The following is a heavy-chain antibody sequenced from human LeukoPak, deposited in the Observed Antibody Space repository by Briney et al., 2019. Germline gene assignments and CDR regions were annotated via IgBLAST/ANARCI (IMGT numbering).Heavy chain of an antibody. D-gene: IGHD3-22*01. CDR1: GFTFSSYA. CDR3: AKPDSSGYYYRPYYFDY. Sequence: PGGSLRLSCAGSGFTFSSYAMSWVRQAPGKGLKWVSAISGSGGSTYYADSVKGRFTISRDNSKNTLYLQMNSLRAEDTAVYYCAKPDSSGYYYRPYYFDYWGQGTLVTVSS. V-gene: IGHV3-23*01. J-gene: IGHJ4*02. CDR2: ISGSGGST.